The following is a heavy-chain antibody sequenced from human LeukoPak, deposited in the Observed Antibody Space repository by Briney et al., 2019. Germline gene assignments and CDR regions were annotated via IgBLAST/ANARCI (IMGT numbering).Heavy chain of an antibody. CDR1: GGSISSYY. CDR2: IYTSGST. D-gene: IGHD3-10*01. V-gene: IGHV4-4*07. Sequence: SETLSLTCTVSGGSISSYYWSWIRQPAGKGLEWIGRIYTSGSTNYNPSLKSRVTMSVDTSKNQFSLKLSSVTAADTAVYYCARRYYYGSGSYYNWFDPWGQGTLVTVSS. CDR3: ARRYYYGSGSYYNWFDP. J-gene: IGHJ5*02.